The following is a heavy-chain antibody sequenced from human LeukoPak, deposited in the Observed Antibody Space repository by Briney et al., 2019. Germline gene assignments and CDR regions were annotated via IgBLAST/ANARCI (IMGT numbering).Heavy chain of an antibody. J-gene: IGHJ4*02. CDR2: INHSGST. V-gene: IGHV4-34*01. CDR3: ARDQGDSSGYYFGY. D-gene: IGHD3-22*01. Sequence: SETLSLTCAVYGGSFSGYYWSWIRQPPGKGLEWIGEINHSGSTNYNPSLKSRVTISVDTSKNQFSLKLSSVTAADTAVYYCARDQGDSSGYYFGYWGQGTLVTVSS. CDR1: GGSFSGYY.